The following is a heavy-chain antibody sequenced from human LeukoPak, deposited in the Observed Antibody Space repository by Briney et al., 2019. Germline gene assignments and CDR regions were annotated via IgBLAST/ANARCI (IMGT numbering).Heavy chain of an antibody. V-gene: IGHV4-38-2*01. J-gene: IGHJ4*02. D-gene: IGHD1-26*01. CDR2: IYHSGST. CDR1: GHSISSGYY. CDR3: ARNSRYSGSYYDDY. Sequence: SETLSLTCAVSGHSISSGYYWGWIRQPPGKGLEWIGSIYHSGSTYYNPSLKSRVTISVDTSKNQFSLKLSSVTAADTAVYYCARNSRYSGSYYDDYWGQGTLVTVSS.